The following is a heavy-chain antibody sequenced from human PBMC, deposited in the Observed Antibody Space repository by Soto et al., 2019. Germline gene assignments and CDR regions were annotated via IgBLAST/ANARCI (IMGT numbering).Heavy chain of an antibody. J-gene: IGHJ6*03. CDR2: IYYSGST. V-gene: IGHV4-31*03. Sequence: SETQSLTCSVSDGNIRGGGYYWSWIRKHPGKGLEWIGYIYYSGSTYYNPSLKSRVTISVDTSKNQFSLKLSSVTAADTAVYYCARGGYCSGGSCYTSYYYMDVWGKGTTVTVSS. D-gene: IGHD2-15*01. CDR1: DGNIRGGGYY. CDR3: ARGGYCSGGSCYTSYYYMDV.